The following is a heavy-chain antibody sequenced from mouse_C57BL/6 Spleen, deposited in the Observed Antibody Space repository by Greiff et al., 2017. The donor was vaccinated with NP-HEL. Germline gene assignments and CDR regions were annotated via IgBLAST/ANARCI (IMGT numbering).Heavy chain of an antibody. V-gene: IGHV1-53*01. D-gene: IGHD1-1*01. CDR3: ARARGTTVVFDY. Sequence: QVQLQQSGTELVKPGASVKLSCKASGYTFTSYWMHWVKQRPGQGLEWIGNINPSNGGTNYNEKFKSKATLTVDKSSSTAYMQLSSLTSEDSAVYYCARARGTTVVFDYWGQGTTLTVSS. CDR2: INPSNGGT. CDR1: GYTFTSYW. J-gene: IGHJ2*01.